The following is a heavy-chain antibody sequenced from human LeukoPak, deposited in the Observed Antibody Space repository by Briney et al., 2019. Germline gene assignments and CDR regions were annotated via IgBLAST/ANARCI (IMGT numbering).Heavy chain of an antibody. CDR1: GFTFSSFA. CDR3: AKERGCITMVRGVICPGMDV. D-gene: IGHD3-10*01. V-gene: IGHV3-23*01. CDR2: ISGSGGSGGST. J-gene: IGHJ6*02. Sequence: PGGSLRLSCAASGFTFSSFAMNWVRQVPGKGLEWVSGISGSGGSGGSTYYADSVKGRFTISRDNSKNTLYLQMNSLRAEDTAVYYCAKERGCITMVRGVICPGMDVWGQGTTFTVSS.